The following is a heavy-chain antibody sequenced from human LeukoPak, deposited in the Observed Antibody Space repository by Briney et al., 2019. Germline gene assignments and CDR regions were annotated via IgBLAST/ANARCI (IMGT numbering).Heavy chain of an antibody. V-gene: IGHV3-30*04. D-gene: IGHD4-17*01. CDR2: IPYDGSNK. CDR1: GLTFSSYA. J-gene: IGHJ4*02. Sequence: GGSLRLSCAASGLTFSSYAMHWVRQAPGKGLEWVAVIPYDGSNKYYADSVKGRFTISRDNSKNTLYLQMNSLRAEDTAVYYCARDRVSVGTVTTPGYWGQGTLVTVSS. CDR3: ARDRVSVGTVTTPGY.